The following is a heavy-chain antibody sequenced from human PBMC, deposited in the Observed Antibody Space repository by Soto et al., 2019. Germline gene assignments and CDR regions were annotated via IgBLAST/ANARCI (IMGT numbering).Heavy chain of an antibody. J-gene: IGHJ6*02. CDR1: GCNFRSYA. CDR2: ISGSGDRT. V-gene: IGHV3-23*01. CDR3: ASGRGRYFYYGMDV. Sequence: PVGSQRLSCAASGCNFRSYAITWVRQETGKGLEWVSVISGSGDRTYYADSVKGRFTISRDNSKNTLYLQMNSLRAEDTAVYYCASGRGRYFYYGMDVWGQGTTVTVSS. D-gene: IGHD1-26*01.